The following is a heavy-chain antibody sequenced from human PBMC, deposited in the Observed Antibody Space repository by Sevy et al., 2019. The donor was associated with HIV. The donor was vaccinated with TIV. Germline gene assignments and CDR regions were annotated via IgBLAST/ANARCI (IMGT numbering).Heavy chain of an antibody. V-gene: IGHV4-59*01. Sequence: PETLSLTCTVSGGSMSNYYWSWIRQPPGKGLERTGYVHYSGRTSYNPSLQSRVTISVDMSKSHFSLKLISVTAADTALYFCARRGDDAFDIWGQGIMVSVSS. CDR3: ARRGDDAFDI. J-gene: IGHJ3*02. CDR2: VHYSGRT. CDR1: GGSMSNYY.